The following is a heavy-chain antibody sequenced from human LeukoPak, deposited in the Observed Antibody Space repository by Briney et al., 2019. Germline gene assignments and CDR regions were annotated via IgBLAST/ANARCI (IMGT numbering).Heavy chain of an antibody. CDR2: ISGSGGST. CDR1: GLTFSNFA. D-gene: IGHD2-2*01. V-gene: IGHV3-23*01. J-gene: IGHJ4*02. Sequence: GGSLRLSCAASGLTFSNFAMSWVRQAPGKGLEWVSAISGSGGSTYYADSVKGRFTISRDNSKNTLYLQMNSLRAEDTAAYYCAKDREGYCSSSTCSLLGYWGQGTLVTVSS. CDR3: AKDREGYCSSSTCSLLGY.